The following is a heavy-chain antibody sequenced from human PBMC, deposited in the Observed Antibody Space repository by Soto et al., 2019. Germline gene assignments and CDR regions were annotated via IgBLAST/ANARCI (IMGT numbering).Heavy chain of an antibody. V-gene: IGHV4-34*01. CDR2: INHSGST. CDR1: GGSFSVYY. CDR3: ARGRVAARAYYYYYGMDV. D-gene: IGHD6-6*01. Sequence: SETLSLTCAVYGGSFSVYYWSWIRQPPGKGLEWIGEINHSGSTNYNPSLKSRVTISVDTSKNQFSLKLSSVTAADTAVYYCARGRVAARAYYYYYGMDVWGQGTTVTVSS. J-gene: IGHJ6*02.